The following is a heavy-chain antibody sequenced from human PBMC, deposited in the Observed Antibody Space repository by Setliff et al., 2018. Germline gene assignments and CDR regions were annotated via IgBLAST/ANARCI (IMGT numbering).Heavy chain of an antibody. CDR3: ARAHTWSLPNDNSGYPGWFDP. J-gene: IGHJ5*02. D-gene: IGHD3-22*01. Sequence: LSLTCTVSGDSINNVDLYWGWIRQPPGKGLEWIVNIHHSGKAYYNPSLKSRVTMSVDTSKNHVSLKLSSVTAADTAVYYCARAHTWSLPNDNSGYPGWFDPWGQGTLVTVSS. V-gene: IGHV4-38-2*02. CDR2: IHHSGKA. CDR1: GDSINNVDLY.